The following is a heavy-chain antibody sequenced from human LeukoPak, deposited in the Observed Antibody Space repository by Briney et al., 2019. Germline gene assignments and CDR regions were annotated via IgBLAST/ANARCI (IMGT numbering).Heavy chain of an antibody. CDR3: ARDSGYSGYSGY. CDR1: GFTFSDYY. CDR2: ISSSSSYT. V-gene: IGHV3-11*05. D-gene: IGHD5-12*01. Sequence: GGSLRLSCAASGFTFSDYYMSWIRQAPGKGLEWVSYISSSSSYTDYADSVKGRFTISRDNAKNSLNLQMNSLRAEDTAVYYCARDSGYSGYSGYWGQGTLVTVSS. J-gene: IGHJ4*02.